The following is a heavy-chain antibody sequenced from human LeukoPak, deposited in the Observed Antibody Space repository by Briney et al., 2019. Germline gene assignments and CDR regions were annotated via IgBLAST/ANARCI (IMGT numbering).Heavy chain of an antibody. V-gene: IGHV3-33*01. D-gene: IGHD4-23*01. CDR1: GFTFSSYG. J-gene: IGHJ4*02. CDR3: ARDRGDGGFDY. CDR2: IWYDGSNK. Sequence: GGSLRLSCAASGFTFSSYGMPWVRQAPGKGLEWVAVIWYDGSNKYYADSVKGRFTISRDNSKNTLYLQMNSLRAEDTAVYYCARDRGDGGFDYWGQGTLVTVSS.